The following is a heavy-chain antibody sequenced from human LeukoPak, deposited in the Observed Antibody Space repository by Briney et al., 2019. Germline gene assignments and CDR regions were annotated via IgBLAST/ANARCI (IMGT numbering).Heavy chain of an antibody. CDR1: GGSISSSSYY. Sequence: SETLSLTCTVSGGSISSSSYYWSWIRQPPGKGLEWIGEINHSGSTNYNPSLKSRVTMSVDTSKNQFSLKLSSVTAADTAVYYCARGVTVRGDRTFDYWGQGILVTVSS. J-gene: IGHJ4*02. V-gene: IGHV4-39*07. CDR2: INHSGST. D-gene: IGHD3-10*01. CDR3: ARGVTVRGDRTFDY.